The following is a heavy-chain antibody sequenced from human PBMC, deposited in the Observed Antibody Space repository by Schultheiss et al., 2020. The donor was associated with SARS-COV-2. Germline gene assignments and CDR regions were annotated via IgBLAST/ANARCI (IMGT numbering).Heavy chain of an antibody. CDR3: AREREYQLPPYYYYYYMDV. V-gene: IGHV4-4*07. Sequence: SETLSLTCTVSGGSISSYYWSWIRQPAGKGLEWIGRIYTSGSTNYNPSLKSRVTISVDTSKNQFSLKLSSVTAADTAVYYCAREREYQLPPYYYYYYMDVWGKGTTVTVSS. CDR1: GGSISSYY. CDR2: IYTSGST. J-gene: IGHJ6*03. D-gene: IGHD2-2*01.